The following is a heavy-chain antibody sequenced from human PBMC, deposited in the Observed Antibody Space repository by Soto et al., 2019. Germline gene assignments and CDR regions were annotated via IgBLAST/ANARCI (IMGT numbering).Heavy chain of an antibody. CDR3: AKEMRTTAAREAFEI. Sequence: EVQLVESGGDLVQPGGSLRLSCAASGFTVSNNFMSWVRQAPGKGLEWVSVTYPGGTTYYADSVKGRFAISRDNSTNTLYLQMSSLSAEDTAVYYCAKEMRTTAAREAFEIWGQGTMVTVSS. CDR1: GFTVSNNF. CDR2: TYPGGTT. J-gene: IGHJ3*02. V-gene: IGHV3-66*01. D-gene: IGHD1-1*01.